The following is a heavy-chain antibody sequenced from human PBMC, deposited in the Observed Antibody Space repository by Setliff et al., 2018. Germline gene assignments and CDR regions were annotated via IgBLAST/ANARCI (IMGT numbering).Heavy chain of an antibody. J-gene: IGHJ5*02. CDR1: RGTFSSYG. D-gene: IGHD2-2*01. CDR3: VRAPPTVVIPPGRAFFDP. CDR2: IIPIFGTT. Sequence: SVKVSCKASRGTFSSYGITWVRQAPGQGLEWMGGIIPIFGTTDYAQKFQGRVTITTDESTSTANMELRSLRSDDTAVYYCVRAPPTVVIPPGRAFFDPWGQGTLVTVSS. V-gene: IGHV1-69*05.